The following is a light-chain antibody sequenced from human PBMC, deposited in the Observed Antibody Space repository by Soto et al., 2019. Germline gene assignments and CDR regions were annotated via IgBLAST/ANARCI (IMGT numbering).Light chain of an antibody. V-gene: IGKV1-27*01. CDR2: AAS. Sequence: IPMTQSPSALSASVGDRVTITCRASQAISNYLAWYQQKPGKAHKLLIYAASTLQSGVPDRFSGSGSGTDFTLTISSLQPEDFATYYCQKYNSAPVPFGQGTKLEIK. CDR3: QKYNSAPVP. J-gene: IGKJ2*01. CDR1: QAISNY.